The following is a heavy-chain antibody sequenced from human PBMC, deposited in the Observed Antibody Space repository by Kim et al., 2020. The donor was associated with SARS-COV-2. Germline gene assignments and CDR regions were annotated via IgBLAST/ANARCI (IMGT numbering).Heavy chain of an antibody. CDR3: ASRTSNYDFWSGYPSYYYYGMDV. Sequence: ASVKVSCKASGYTFTSYAMHWVRQAPGQRLEWMGWINAGNGNTKYSQKFQGRVTITRDTSASTAYMELSSLRSEDTAVYYCASRTSNYDFWSGYPSYYYYGMDVLGQGTTVTVSS. V-gene: IGHV1-3*01. J-gene: IGHJ6*02. CDR2: INAGNGNT. D-gene: IGHD3-3*01. CDR1: GYTFTSYA.